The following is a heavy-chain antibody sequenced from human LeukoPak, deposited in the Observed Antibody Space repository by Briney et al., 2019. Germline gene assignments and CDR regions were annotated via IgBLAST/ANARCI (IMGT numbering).Heavy chain of an antibody. J-gene: IGHJ5*02. V-gene: IGHV3-23*01. CDR2: ISGSGGST. Sequence: GGSLRLSCAASGFTFSSYAMSWVRQAPGKGLEWVSAISGSGGSTYYADSVKGRFTISRDNSKNTLYLQMNSLRAEDTAVYYCAKGSNRYCSSTSCYKDWFDPWGQGTLVTVSS. D-gene: IGHD2-2*02. CDR3: AKGSNRYCSSTSCYKDWFDP. CDR1: GFTFSSYA.